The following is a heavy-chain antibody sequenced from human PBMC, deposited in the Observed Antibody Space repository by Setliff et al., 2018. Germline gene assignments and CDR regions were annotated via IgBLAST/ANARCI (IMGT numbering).Heavy chain of an antibody. V-gene: IGHV5-51*01. CDR2: IYPDDSDT. Sequence: GESLKISCQGSGYKSADFWIGWVRQMPGKGLEWMGIIYPDDSDTRYSPSFQGQVTMSADKSTNTAYLQWNSLAASDAAMYYCARASTSPFFVYFDFWGQGTQVTVSS. D-gene: IGHD2-2*01. J-gene: IGHJ4*02. CDR3: ARASTSPFFVYFDF. CDR1: GYKSADFW.